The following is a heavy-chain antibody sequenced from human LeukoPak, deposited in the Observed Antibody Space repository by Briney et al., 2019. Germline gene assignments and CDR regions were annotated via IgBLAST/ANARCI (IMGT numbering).Heavy chain of an antibody. J-gene: IGHJ4*02. CDR2: INHSGST. Sequence: SEALSLTCAVYGGSFSGYYRSWIRQPPGKGLEWIGEINHSGSTNYNPSLKSRVTISVDTSKNQFSLKLSSVTAADTAVYYCARAVVEYCGGDCYSRRYFDYWGQGTLVTVSS. CDR3: ARAVVEYCGGDCYSRRYFDY. V-gene: IGHV4-34*01. CDR1: GGSFSGYY. D-gene: IGHD2-21*02.